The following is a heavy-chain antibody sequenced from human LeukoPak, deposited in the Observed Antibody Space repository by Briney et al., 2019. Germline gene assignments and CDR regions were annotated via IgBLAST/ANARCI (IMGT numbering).Heavy chain of an antibody. CDR1: GFTFSSYA. D-gene: IGHD3-9*01. CDR2: ISGSGGST. CDR3: VREGEHYDILTGYSKYYGMDV. J-gene: IGHJ6*02. Sequence: GGSLRLSCAASGFTFSSYAMSWVRQAPGKGLEWVSDISGSGGSTYYADSVKGRFTISRDNSKNTLYLQMNSLRAEDTAVYYCVREGEHYDILTGYSKYYGMDVWGQGTTVTVSS. V-gene: IGHV3-23*01.